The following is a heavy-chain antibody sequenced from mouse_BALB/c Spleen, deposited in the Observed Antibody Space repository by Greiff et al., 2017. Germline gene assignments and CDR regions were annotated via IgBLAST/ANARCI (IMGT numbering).Heavy chain of an antibody. Sequence: VQLQQSGPELVRPGVSVKISCKGSGYTFTDYAMHWVKQSHAKSLEWIGVISTYYGNTNYNQKFKGKATMTVDKSSSTAYMELARLTSEDSAIYYCARMGTVMDYWGQGTSVTVSS. CDR2: ISTYYGNT. D-gene: IGHD1-1*01. CDR1: GYTFTDYA. V-gene: IGHV1-67*01. CDR3: ARMGTVMDY. J-gene: IGHJ4*01.